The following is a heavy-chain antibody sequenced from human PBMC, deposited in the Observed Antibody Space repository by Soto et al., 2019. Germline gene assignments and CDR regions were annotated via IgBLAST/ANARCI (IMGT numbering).Heavy chain of an antibody. CDR3: ARDRSGNSDCYAVFAI. V-gene: IGHV4-61*08. D-gene: IGHD2-2*01. CDR2: ISDTGTT. J-gene: IGHJ3*02. Sequence: SRGDCWSRKKQPPGKGLEWIAYISDTGTTNYNPSLKSRVTISLDMSKNRVSLRLDSVTAADTAVYFCARDRSGNSDCYAVFAIWLQGT. CDR1: SRGDC.